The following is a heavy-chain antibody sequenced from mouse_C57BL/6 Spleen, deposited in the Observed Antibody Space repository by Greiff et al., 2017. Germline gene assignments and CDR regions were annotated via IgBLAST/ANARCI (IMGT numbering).Heavy chain of an antibody. V-gene: IGHV1-5*01. CDR1: GYTFTSYW. CDR3: TRSSITTVVATPFAY. Sequence: EVQLQQSGTVLARPGASVKMSCKTSGYTFTSYWMHWVKQRPGQGLEWIGAIYPGNSDTSYNQKFKGKAKLTAVTSASTAYMELSSLTNEDSAVYYCTRSSITTVVATPFAYWGQGTLVTVSA. J-gene: IGHJ3*01. CDR2: IYPGNSDT. D-gene: IGHD1-1*01.